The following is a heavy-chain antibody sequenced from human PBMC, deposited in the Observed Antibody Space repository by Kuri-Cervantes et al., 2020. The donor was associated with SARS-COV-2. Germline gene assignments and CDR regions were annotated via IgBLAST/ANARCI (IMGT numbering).Heavy chain of an antibody. D-gene: IGHD3-3*01. Sequence: ASVKVSCKASGYIFTSYCISWVRQAPGQGLEWMGWISAYNGNTNYAQKLQGRVTMTTDTSTSTAYMELRSLRSDDTAVYYCARDVRPNDFWSGYYTGGAPLGFDIWGQGTMVTVSS. V-gene: IGHV1-18*04. CDR3: ARDVRPNDFWSGYYTGGAPLGFDI. CDR1: GYIFTSYC. J-gene: IGHJ3*02. CDR2: ISAYNGNT.